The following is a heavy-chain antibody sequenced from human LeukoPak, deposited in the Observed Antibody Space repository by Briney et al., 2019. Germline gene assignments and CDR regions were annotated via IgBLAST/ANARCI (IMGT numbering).Heavy chain of an antibody. Sequence: PSETLSLTCSVSGGSASSSNYDGGWVRQPPGKGLEWSGSIYYSGNTYYTPSLKSRVTISVDTSKNHFSLKLSSVTAADTAVYYCARQRILYSSGWSDYWGQGTLVTVSS. D-gene: IGHD6-19*01. CDR1: GGSASSSNYD. V-gene: IGHV4-39*01. CDR3: ARQRILYSSGWSDY. CDR2: IYYSGNT. J-gene: IGHJ4*02.